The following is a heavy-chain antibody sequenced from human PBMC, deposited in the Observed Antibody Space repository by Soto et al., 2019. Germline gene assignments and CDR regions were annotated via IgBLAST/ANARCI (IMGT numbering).Heavy chain of an antibody. CDR2: ISYDGDNK. J-gene: IGHJ6*02. Sequence: QVHLVESGGGMVQPGGSLRLSCTPSGFTFRNYGLHWVRQAPGKGLEWVALISYDGDNKYYTDSARGRFTVSRDNFKNTLFLQMDSLRHQETAVNYCVKKIMGYAAHSEAMDVWGQGTTVTVS. CDR1: GFTFRNYG. CDR3: VKKIMGYAAHSEAMDV. D-gene: IGHD5-12*01. V-gene: IGHV3-30*18.